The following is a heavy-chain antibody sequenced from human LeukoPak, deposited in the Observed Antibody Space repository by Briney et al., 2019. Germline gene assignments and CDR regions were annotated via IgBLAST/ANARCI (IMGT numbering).Heavy chain of an antibody. D-gene: IGHD4-23*01. J-gene: IGHJ4*02. Sequence: AGGSLRLSCAASGFTFSSYWMHWVRQAPGKGLVWVSRINSDGSSTSYADSVKGRFTISRDNAKNTLYLQMNSLRAEDTAVYYCARARYGGNYYFDYWGQGTLDTVSS. V-gene: IGHV3-74*01. CDR1: GFTFSSYW. CDR2: INSDGSST. CDR3: ARARYGGNYYFDY.